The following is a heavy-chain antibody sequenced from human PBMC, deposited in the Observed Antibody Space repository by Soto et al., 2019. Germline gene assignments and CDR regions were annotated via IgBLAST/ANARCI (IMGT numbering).Heavy chain of an antibody. Sequence: SETLSLTCAVYGGSFRGYYWSRIRQPPGKGLEWIGEINHSGSTNYNPSLKSRVTISVDTSKNQFSLKLSSVTAADTAVYYCARGGYHYYMDVWGKGTTVTVSS. V-gene: IGHV4-34*01. J-gene: IGHJ6*03. CDR2: INHSGST. CDR3: ARGGYHYYMDV. D-gene: IGHD6-13*01. CDR1: GGSFRGYY.